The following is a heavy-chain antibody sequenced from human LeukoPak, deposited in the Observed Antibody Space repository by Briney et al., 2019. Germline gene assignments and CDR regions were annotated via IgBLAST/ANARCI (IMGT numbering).Heavy chain of an antibody. D-gene: IGHD3-22*01. Sequence: GGSLRLSCAASGFTFSSYGMHWVRQAPGKGLEWVAFIRYDGSNKYYAGSVKGRFTISRDNSKNTLYLQMNSLRAEDTAVYYCAKAQGYYDSSGYYFSFDYWGQGTLVTVSS. J-gene: IGHJ4*02. CDR1: GFTFSSYG. V-gene: IGHV3-30*02. CDR2: IRYDGSNK. CDR3: AKAQGYYDSSGYYFSFDY.